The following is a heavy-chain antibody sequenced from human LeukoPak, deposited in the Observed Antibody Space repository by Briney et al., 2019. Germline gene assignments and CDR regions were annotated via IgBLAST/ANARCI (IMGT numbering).Heavy chain of an antibody. Sequence: GGSLRLSCAASGFTFSSFAMNWVRQAPGKGLEWVSSISSSSSYIYYADSVKGRFTISRDNAKNSLYLQMNSLRAEDTAVYYCARSFLSIAAAATDYWGQGTLVTVSS. CDR3: ARSFLSIAAAATDY. D-gene: IGHD6-13*01. J-gene: IGHJ4*02. CDR2: ISSSSSYI. CDR1: GFTFSSFA. V-gene: IGHV3-21*01.